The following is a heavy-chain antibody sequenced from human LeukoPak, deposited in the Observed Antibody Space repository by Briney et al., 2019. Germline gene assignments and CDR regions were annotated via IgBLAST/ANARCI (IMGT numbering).Heavy chain of an antibody. J-gene: IGHJ4*02. CDR2: ISSSSGTI. CDR1: GFIFSNYN. CDR3: ARALGYSYGYAVDY. V-gene: IGHV3-48*01. Sequence: QSGGSLRLSCAASGFIFSNYNMNWVRQTPGKGLEWLSYISSSSGTIYYADSVKGRFTISGDNAKNSLYLQMNSLRAEDTAVYYRARALGYSYGYAVDYWGQGTLVTVSS. D-gene: IGHD5-18*01.